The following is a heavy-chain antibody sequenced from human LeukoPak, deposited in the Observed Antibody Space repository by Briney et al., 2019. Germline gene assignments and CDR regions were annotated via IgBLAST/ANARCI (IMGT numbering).Heavy chain of an antibody. D-gene: IGHD3-3*01. J-gene: IGHJ4*02. CDR1: GYTLTELS. V-gene: IGHV1-24*01. CDR3: ATVEGITIFTAFDY. CDR2: FDPEDGET. Sequence: ASVKLSCKVSGYTLTELSMHWVRQAPGKGLEWMGGFDPEDGETIYAQKFQGRVTMTEDTSTDTAYMELSSLRSEDTAVYYCATVEGITIFTAFDYWGQGTLVTVSS.